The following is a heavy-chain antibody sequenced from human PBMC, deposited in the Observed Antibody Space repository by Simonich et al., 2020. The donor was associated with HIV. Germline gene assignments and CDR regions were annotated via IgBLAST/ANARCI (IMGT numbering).Heavy chain of an antibody. CDR3: ARDGRKGSSTSCSDY. CDR1: GFTFRSYS. D-gene: IGHD2-2*01. J-gene: IGHJ4*02. CDR2: INSSSSYI. Sequence: EVQLVDSGGGLVTPGGSLRLSCAASGFTFRSYSMNWVRQAPWKGLEWGSSINSSSSYIDYADSVKGRFTISRDNAKNSLYLQMNSLRAEDTAVYYCARDGRKGSSTSCSDYWGQGTLVTVSS. V-gene: IGHV3-21*01.